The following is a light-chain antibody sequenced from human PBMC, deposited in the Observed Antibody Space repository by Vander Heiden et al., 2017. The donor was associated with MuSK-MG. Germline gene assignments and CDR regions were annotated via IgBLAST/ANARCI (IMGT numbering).Light chain of an antibody. J-gene: IGLJ2*01. CDR3: SSYTSSYVPGV. CDR2: DVT. CDR1: SSDVGAYNY. Sequence: QSALTQPASVSGSPGQSVTISCTGTSSDVGAYNYVSWYQQQPGKVPKLVIYDVTSRPSGVSNRFSGSKSGNTASLTISWLQAEDEADYYGSSYTSSYVPGVFGGGTKLTGL. V-gene: IGLV2-14*03.